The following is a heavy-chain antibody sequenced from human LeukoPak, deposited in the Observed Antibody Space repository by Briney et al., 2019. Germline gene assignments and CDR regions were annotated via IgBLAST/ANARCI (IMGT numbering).Heavy chain of an antibody. CDR1: GGSISSYY. J-gene: IGHJ4*02. V-gene: IGHV4-4*08. Sequence: SETLSLTCTVSGGSISSYYWSWIRQPPGKGLEWIGEIYHSGSTNYNPSLKSRVTISVDTSKNQFSLKLSSVTAADTAVYYCARDPGTLDYWGQGTLVTVSS. D-gene: IGHD3-10*01. CDR3: ARDPGTLDY. CDR2: IYHSGST.